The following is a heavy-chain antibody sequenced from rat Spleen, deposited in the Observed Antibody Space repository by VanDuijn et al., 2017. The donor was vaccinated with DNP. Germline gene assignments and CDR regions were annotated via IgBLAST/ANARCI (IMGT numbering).Heavy chain of an antibody. V-gene: IGHV2-34*01. CDR1: GFSLISYT. Sequence: QVQLRESGPGLVQPSETLSLTCTVSGFSLISYTVSWVRQPSGRGPEWMGRIWYDGDTAYNSALKSRLSISRDTSKNQVFLKRNSLQTDDTAMYFCARDRQHAVDAWGQGTSVTVSS. CDR3: ARDRQHAVDA. CDR2: IWYDGDT. J-gene: IGHJ4*01.